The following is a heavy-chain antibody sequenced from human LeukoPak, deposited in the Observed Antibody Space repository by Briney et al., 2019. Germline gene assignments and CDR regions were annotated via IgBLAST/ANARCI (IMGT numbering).Heavy chain of an antibody. CDR3: ARVPGYSSGINWFDP. CDR2: IYHSGST. V-gene: IGHV4-38-2*02. D-gene: IGHD6-19*01. CDR1: GYSISSGYY. J-gene: IGHJ5*02. Sequence: PSETLSLTCTVSGYSISSGYYWGWIRQPPGKGLEWIGSIYHSGSTYYNPSLKSRVTISVDTSKNQFSLKLSSVTAADTAVYYCARVPGYSSGINWFDPWGQGTLVTVSS.